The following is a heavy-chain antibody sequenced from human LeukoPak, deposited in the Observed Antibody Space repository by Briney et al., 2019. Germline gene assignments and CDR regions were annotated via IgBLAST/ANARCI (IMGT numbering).Heavy chain of an antibody. CDR3: ARLYDNSGTYYYDY. J-gene: IGHJ4*02. CDR2: FYPDDSDR. V-gene: IGHV5-51*01. CDR1: GYRFNSYW. D-gene: IGHD3-22*01. Sequence: GESLKISCKGSGYRFNSYWIGWVRQMPGKGLEWMGMFYPDDSDRRYSPSFQGQVTISADKSISTAYLQWSSLKASDTAMYYCARLYDNSGTYYYDYWGQGTLVTVSS.